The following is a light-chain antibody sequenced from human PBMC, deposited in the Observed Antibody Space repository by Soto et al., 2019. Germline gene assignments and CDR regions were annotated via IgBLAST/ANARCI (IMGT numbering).Light chain of an antibody. V-gene: IGLV2-14*03. CDR3: TSWTTSTTMI. Sequence: QSVLTPPASVSGSPGQSITISCTGTSSDIGAYNFVSWYHQHPGTAPKLMLYDVNIRPSGVSNRFSGSKSGNTASLTISGLQAEDEADYYCTSWTTSTTMIFGGGTKLTVL. CDR1: SSDIGAYNF. J-gene: IGLJ2*01. CDR2: DVN.